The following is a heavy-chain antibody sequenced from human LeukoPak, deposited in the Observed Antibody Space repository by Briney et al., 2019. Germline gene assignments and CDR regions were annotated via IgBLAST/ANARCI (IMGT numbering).Heavy chain of an antibody. J-gene: IGHJ4*02. CDR1: GFSFSSYS. V-gene: IGHV3-48*01. CDR3: ARDYVYAFDY. D-gene: IGHD2/OR15-2a*01. Sequence: RRSPRLSCAASGFSFSSYSINWVPEAPGKGLEWVSYISGDGNAKHYTDSVKGRFTISRDNAKNALYLQMNSLRAEDTAVYFCARDYVYAFDYWGQGTLVTVSS. CDR2: ISGDGNAK.